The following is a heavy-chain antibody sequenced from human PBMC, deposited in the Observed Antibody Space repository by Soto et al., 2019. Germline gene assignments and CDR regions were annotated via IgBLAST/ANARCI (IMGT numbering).Heavy chain of an antibody. J-gene: IGHJ4*02. D-gene: IGHD3-16*01. CDR2: IYSGGST. CDR1: GFTVGTKY. CDR3: ARDPWAADY. Sequence: GGSLRLSCAASGFTVGTKYMSWVRQAPGKGLEWVSVIYSGGSTFYADSVRGRFTISRDNSKNTVNLQMNSLRAEDTAVYYCARDPWAADYWGQGTLVTVSS. V-gene: IGHV3-66*01.